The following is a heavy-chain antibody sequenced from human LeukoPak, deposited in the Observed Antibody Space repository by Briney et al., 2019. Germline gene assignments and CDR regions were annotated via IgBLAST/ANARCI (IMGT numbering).Heavy chain of an antibody. CDR2: ISAYNGNT. J-gene: IGHJ4*02. CDR1: GYTFTTYG. CDR3: ARGPEVVVPAATLGY. Sequence: GASVKVSCKASGYTFTTYGVSWVRQAPGQGLEWMGWISAYNGNTNYAQKLQGRVTMTTDTSTSTAYMELRSLRSDDTAVYYCARGPEVVVPAATLGYWGQGTLVTVSS. D-gene: IGHD2-2*01. V-gene: IGHV1-18*01.